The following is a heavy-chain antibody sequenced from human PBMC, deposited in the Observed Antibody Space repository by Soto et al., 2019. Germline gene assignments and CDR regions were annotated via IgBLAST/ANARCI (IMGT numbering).Heavy chain of an antibody. CDR2: ISGSGDTK. J-gene: IGHJ4*02. V-gene: IGHV3-48*02. CDR1: GFTFSSCS. D-gene: IGHD2-8*01. CDR3: AKYCSSDVCFDY. Sequence: GWSLRLSCASSGFTFSSCSMNWVRQAPGKGLEWVSFISGSGDTKYYADSVKGRFTISRDNAKNSLYLQMSSLRDEDTAVYYCAKYCSSDVCFDYWGQGTLVTVS.